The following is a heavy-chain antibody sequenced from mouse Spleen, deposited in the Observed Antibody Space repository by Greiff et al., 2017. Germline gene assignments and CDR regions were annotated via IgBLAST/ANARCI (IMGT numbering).Heavy chain of an antibody. CDR1: GYTFTDYY. V-gene: IGHV1-76*01. J-gene: IGHJ2*01. Sequence: QVQLQQSGAELVRPGASVKLSCKASGYTFTDYYINWVKQRPGQGLEWIARIYPGSGNTYYNEKFKGKATLTAEKSSSTAYMQLSSLTSEDSAVYFCARDYYGYDAFGYFDYWGQGTTLTVSS. D-gene: IGHD1-2*01. CDR2: IYPGSGNT. CDR3: ARDYYGYDAFGYFDY.